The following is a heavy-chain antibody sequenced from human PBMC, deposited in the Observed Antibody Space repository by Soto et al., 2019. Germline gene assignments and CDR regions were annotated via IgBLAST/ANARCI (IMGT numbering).Heavy chain of an antibody. CDR2: ISGSGGST. CDR1: GFTFSIYA. Sequence: GGSLRLSCAVSGFTFSIYAMSWVRHAPGKGLEWVSAISGSGGSTYYADSVKGRFTISRDNSKNTLYLQMNSLRAEDTAVYYCARVASAHAVDPWGQGTLVTVSS. CDR3: ARVASAHAVDP. V-gene: IGHV3-23*01. J-gene: IGHJ5*02.